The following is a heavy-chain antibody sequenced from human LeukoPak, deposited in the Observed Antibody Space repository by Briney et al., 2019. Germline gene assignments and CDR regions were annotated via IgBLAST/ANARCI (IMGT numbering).Heavy chain of an antibody. CDR2: IIPIFGTA. Sequence: ASVKVSCKASGGTFSSYAISWVRQAPGQGLEWMGGIIPIFGTANYAQKFQGRVTITADESTSTAYMELSSLRSEDTAVYYCARPLSCSGGSCQDYWGQGTLVTVSS. CDR3: ARPLSCSGGSCQDY. J-gene: IGHJ4*02. V-gene: IGHV1-69*13. D-gene: IGHD2-15*01. CDR1: GGTFSSYA.